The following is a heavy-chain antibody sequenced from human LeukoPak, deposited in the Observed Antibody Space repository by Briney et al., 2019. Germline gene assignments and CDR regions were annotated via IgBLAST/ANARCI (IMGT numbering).Heavy chain of an antibody. V-gene: IGHV4-34*01. CDR3: ARGRGKGDY. D-gene: IGHD4-23*01. J-gene: IGHJ4*02. Sequence: SETLSLTCAVYGGSFSGYYWSWIRQPPGKGLEWIGEINHSGSTNYNPSLKSRVTISVDTSKNQLSLKLSSVTAADTAVYYCARGRGKGDYWGQGTLVTVSS. CDR1: GGSFSGYY. CDR2: INHSGST.